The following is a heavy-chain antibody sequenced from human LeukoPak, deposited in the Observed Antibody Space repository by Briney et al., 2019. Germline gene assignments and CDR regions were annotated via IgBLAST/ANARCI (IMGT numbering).Heavy chain of an antibody. Sequence: GRSLRLSCAASGFTFSSYAMSWVRQAPGKGLEWVSAISGSGGSTYYADSVKGRFTISRDNSKNTLYLQMNSLRAEDTAVYYCAKGDSSSDAEYFQHWGQGTLVTVSS. J-gene: IGHJ1*01. D-gene: IGHD6-13*01. CDR2: ISGSGGST. V-gene: IGHV3-23*01. CDR3: AKGDSSSDAEYFQH. CDR1: GFTFSSYA.